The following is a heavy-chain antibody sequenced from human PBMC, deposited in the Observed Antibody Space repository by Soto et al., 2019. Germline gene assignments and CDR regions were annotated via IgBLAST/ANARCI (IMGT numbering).Heavy chain of an antibody. CDR1: GFPFSTYW. V-gene: IGHV3-7*01. J-gene: IGHJ2*01. Sequence: EVQVVESGGGLVQPGGSLRLSCAISGFPFSTYWMTWVRQAPGKGLEWVANINQDGKKQNYVDSVKGRFTLSRDNAKNSLYLQMNSLRAEDTAVYYCATENWYVDAWGRGTLVTVSS. CDR2: INQDGKKQ. CDR3: ATENWYVDA.